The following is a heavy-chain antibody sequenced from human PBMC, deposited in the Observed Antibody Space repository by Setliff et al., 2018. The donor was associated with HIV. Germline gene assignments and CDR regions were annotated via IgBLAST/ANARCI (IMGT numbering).Heavy chain of an antibody. CDR2: FDLEDGET. Sequence: ASVKVSCKVSGYMLTELSRHWVRQAPGKGLEWMGGFDLEDGETIYAQKFQGRVTITRDTSASTTYMELSSLRSEDTAVYYCARDYWKVLDYWGQGTLVTVSS. CDR1: GYMLTELS. J-gene: IGHJ4*02. V-gene: IGHV1-24*01. D-gene: IGHD1-1*01. CDR3: ARDYWKVLDY.